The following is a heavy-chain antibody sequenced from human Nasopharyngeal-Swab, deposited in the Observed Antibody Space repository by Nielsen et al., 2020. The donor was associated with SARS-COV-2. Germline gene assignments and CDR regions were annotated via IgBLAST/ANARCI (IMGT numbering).Heavy chain of an antibody. CDR3: TTDGRVVVIAPRGSVYDY. CDR2: IKSKTDGGTT. Sequence: GSLRLSCAASGFTFSNAWMSWVRQAPGKGLEWVGRIKSKTDGGTTDYAAPVKGRFTISRDDSKNTLYLQMNSLKTEDTAVYYCTTDGRVVVIAPRGSVYDYWGQGTLVTVSS. V-gene: IGHV3-15*01. J-gene: IGHJ4*02. CDR1: GFTFSNAW. D-gene: IGHD3-22*01.